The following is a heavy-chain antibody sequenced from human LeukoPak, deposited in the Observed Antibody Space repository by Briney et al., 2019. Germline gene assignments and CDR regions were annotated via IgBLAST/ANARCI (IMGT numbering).Heavy chain of an antibody. V-gene: IGHV1-2*04. J-gene: IGHJ6*02. CDR3: AGGGVVVAATRGNYYYYGMDV. D-gene: IGHD2-15*01. CDR2: INPNSGGT. CDR1: GYTFTGYY. Sequence: ASVKVSCKASGYTFTGYYMHWVRQAPGQGLEWMGWINPNSGGTNYAQKFQGWVTMTRDTSISTAYMELSRLRSDDTAVYYCAGGGVVVAATRGNYYYYGMDVWGQGTTVTVSS.